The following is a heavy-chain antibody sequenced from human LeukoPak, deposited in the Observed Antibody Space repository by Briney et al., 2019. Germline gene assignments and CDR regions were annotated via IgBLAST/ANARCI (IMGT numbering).Heavy chain of an antibody. CDR2: ISNSGTDT. V-gene: IGHV3-11*03. CDR3: ARHYYDSRYPTSGYYMDV. D-gene: IGHD3-22*01. Sequence: GGSLRLSCEGSGFSFRDYCMSWIRQTPGKGLEWVSYISNSGTDTNYADSVKGRFTISRDNAKNSLYLQMNSLRAEDTALYYCARHYYDSRYPTSGYYMDVWGKGTTVTVSS. CDR1: GFSFRDYC. J-gene: IGHJ6*03.